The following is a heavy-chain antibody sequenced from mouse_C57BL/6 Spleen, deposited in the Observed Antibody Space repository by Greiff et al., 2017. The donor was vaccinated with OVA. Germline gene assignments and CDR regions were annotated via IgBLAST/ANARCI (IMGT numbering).Heavy chain of an antibody. CDR3: ARAITTWGYFDV. V-gene: IGHV1-69*01. CDR2: IDPSDSYT. CDR1: GYTFTSYW. D-gene: IGHD1-1*01. Sequence: VQLQQPGAELVMPGASVKLSCKASGYTFTSYWMHWVKQRPGQGLEWIGEIDPSDSYTNYNQKFKGKSTLTVDKSSSTAYMQLSSLTSEDSAVYYCARAITTWGYFDVWGTGTTVTVSS. J-gene: IGHJ1*03.